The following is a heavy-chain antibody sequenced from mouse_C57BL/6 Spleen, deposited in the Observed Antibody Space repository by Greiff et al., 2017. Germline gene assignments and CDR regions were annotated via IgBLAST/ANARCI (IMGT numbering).Heavy chain of an antibody. CDR2: IDPSDSYT. CDR1: GYTFTSYW. J-gene: IGHJ2*01. CDR3: ARKDYDPYYFDY. Sequence: QVQLQQPGAELVKPGASVKLSCKASGYTFTSYWMQWVKQRPGQGLEWIGEIDPSDSYTNYNQKFKGKATLTVDTSSSTAYMQLSSLTSEDSAVYYCARKDYDPYYFDYWGQGTTLTVSS. V-gene: IGHV1-50*01. D-gene: IGHD2-4*01.